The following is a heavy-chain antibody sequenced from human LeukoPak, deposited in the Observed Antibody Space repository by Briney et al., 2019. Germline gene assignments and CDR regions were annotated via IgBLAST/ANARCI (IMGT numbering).Heavy chain of an antibody. Sequence: SETLSLTCSVSGGSINSFYWSWIRQPPGKGLEWIGYIYYSGSTNYNPSLKSRVTISLDTSKNQFSLNLSSVTAADTAVYYCAIHWGSRGACDIWGQGTMVTVSS. CDR3: AIHWGSRGACDI. J-gene: IGHJ3*02. CDR2: IYYSGST. CDR1: GGSINSFY. D-gene: IGHD7-27*01. V-gene: IGHV4-59*01.